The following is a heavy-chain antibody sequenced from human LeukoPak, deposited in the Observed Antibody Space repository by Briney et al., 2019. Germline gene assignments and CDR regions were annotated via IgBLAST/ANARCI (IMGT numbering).Heavy chain of an antibody. D-gene: IGHD3-22*01. CDR3: ATDRERDPSVYYLV. Sequence: PGGSLRLSCAASGFTFSDYAMSWVRQAPGQGLEWVSTISDDGSGTYYADSVRGRFTISRDNSKNTLFLQINSLRAEDSAVYYCATDRERDPSVYYLVGGRGTLITVSS. CDR2: ISDDGSGT. CDR1: GFTFSDYA. J-gene: IGHJ4*02. V-gene: IGHV3-23*01.